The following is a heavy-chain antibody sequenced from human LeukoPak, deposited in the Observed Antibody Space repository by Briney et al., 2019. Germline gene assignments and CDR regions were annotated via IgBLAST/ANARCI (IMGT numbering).Heavy chain of an antibody. CDR2: FSYSGST. CDR3: ARHPYTAMAHFDY. Sequence: ASETLSLICTVSGGSISNYYWSWIRQPPGKGLEWIGYFSYSGSTNSNPSLKSRVTISVDTSKNQFPLRLNSVTAADTAVYYCARHPYTAMAHFDYWGQGTLVIVSS. J-gene: IGHJ4*02. D-gene: IGHD5-18*01. V-gene: IGHV4-59*08. CDR1: GGSISNYY.